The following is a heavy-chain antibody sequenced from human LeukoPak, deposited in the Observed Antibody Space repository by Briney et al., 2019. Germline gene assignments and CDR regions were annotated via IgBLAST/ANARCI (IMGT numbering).Heavy chain of an antibody. V-gene: IGHV3-74*01. CDR2: INSDGSST. J-gene: IGHJ4*02. Sequence: GGSLRLSCAASGFTFSSYWMHWVRQAPGKGLVWVSRINSDGSSTSYADSVKGRFTISRDNAKNTLYLQMNSLRAEDTAVYYCAKAGGYSSSSLAFFDYWGQGTLVTVSS. D-gene: IGHD6-6*01. CDR1: GFTFSSYW. CDR3: AKAGGYSSSSLAFFDY.